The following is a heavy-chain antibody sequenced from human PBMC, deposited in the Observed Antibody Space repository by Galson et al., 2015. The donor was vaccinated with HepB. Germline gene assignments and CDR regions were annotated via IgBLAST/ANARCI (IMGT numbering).Heavy chain of an antibody. Sequence: SVKVSCKVSGYIFSGYYIHWVRQAPGQGLEWMGWINASSGGTNYAQNFQGRVTMTRDTSISTAYMEVSRLRSDDTAMYYCARSRVRGVIEYYFDYWGQGTLVTVSS. CDR1: GYIFSGYY. J-gene: IGHJ4*02. D-gene: IGHD3-10*01. CDR2: INASSGGT. CDR3: ARSRVRGVIEYYFDY. V-gene: IGHV1-2*02.